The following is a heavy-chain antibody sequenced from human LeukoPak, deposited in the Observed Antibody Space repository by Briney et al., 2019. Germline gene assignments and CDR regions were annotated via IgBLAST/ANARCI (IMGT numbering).Heavy chain of an antibody. CDR3: ARPYFPGIAVGGGY. D-gene: IGHD6-19*01. J-gene: IGHJ4*02. V-gene: IGHV3-7*02. Sequence: PGGSLRLSCAASGFTSSSYWMSWVRQAPGKGLEWVANIKPDGSEKYYVDPVKGRFTISRDNAKNTLYLQMNSLRAEDTAVYYCARPYFPGIAVGGGYWGQGTLVTVSS. CDR2: IKPDGSEK. CDR1: GFTSSSYW.